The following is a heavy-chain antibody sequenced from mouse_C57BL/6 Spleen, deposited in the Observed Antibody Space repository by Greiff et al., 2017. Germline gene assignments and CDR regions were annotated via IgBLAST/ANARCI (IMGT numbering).Heavy chain of an antibody. CDR1: GFTFSDYY. Sequence: EVKLVESEGGLVQPGSSMKLSCTASGFTFSDYYMAWVRQVPEKGLEWVANINYDGSSHYYLDSLKSRFIISRDNAKNILYLQMSSLKSEDTATYYCARGVYYYAMDYWGQGTSVTVSS. J-gene: IGHJ4*01. CDR2: INYDGSSH. V-gene: IGHV5-16*01. CDR3: ARGVYYYAMDY.